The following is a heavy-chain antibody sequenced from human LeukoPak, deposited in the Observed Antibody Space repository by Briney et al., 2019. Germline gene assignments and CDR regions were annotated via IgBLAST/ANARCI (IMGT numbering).Heavy chain of an antibody. CDR3: ATYYNILTGYTFDS. V-gene: IGHV4-4*02. Sequence: SGTLSLTCAVSGGSIIRNIWWSWVRQPPKKGLEWIGEIGHNGDTNYNSSLKSRVTMSVDTSKNQFSLKLTSVTAADTAVYYCATYYNILTGYTFDSWGQGTQVTVSS. D-gene: IGHD3-9*01. CDR1: GGSIIRNIW. J-gene: IGHJ4*02. CDR2: IGHNGDT.